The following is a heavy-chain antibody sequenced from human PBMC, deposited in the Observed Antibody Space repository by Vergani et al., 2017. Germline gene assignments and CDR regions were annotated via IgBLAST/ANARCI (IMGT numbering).Heavy chain of an antibody. J-gene: IGHJ4*02. Sequence: EVELVQSGPEMSKPGESLKISCKGSEYSFGNYWIGWVRQMPGKGLEWMGIIYPADSDTRNSPSFQGQVTNSADKSISTAFLQWDSLKASDTSLYYCARHTTYTDSWGQGTLVTVSS. V-gene: IGHV5-51*01. CDR3: ARHTTYTDS. CDR1: EYSFGNYW. CDR2: IYPADSDT. D-gene: IGHD1-1*01.